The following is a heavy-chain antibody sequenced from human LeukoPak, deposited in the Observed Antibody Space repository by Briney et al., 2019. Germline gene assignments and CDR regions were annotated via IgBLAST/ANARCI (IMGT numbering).Heavy chain of an antibody. CDR1: GYTFTGQY. CDR2: INPNSGAT. V-gene: IGHV1-2*02. Sequence: ASVKVSCKASGYTFTGQYLHWVRQAPGQGLEWMGWINPNSGATNYAQKFQDRVTMTRDTSITTVYMELSRLRSDDTAVYYCDKDDYWGQGTLVTVSS. J-gene: IGHJ4*02. CDR3: DKDDY.